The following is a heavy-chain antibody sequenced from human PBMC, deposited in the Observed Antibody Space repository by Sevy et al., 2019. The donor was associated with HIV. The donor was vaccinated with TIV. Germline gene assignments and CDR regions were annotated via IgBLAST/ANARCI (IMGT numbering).Heavy chain of an antibody. Sequence: ASVKVSCKASGGTFSSYAISWVRQAPGQGLEWMGGIIPIFGTANYAQKFQGRVTITADESTSTAYMELGSLRSEDTAVYYCAGYYYDSSGYYLIFDYWGQGTLVTVSS. CDR2: IIPIFGTA. CDR1: GGTFSSYA. J-gene: IGHJ4*02. V-gene: IGHV1-69*13. D-gene: IGHD3-22*01. CDR3: AGYYYDSSGYYLIFDY.